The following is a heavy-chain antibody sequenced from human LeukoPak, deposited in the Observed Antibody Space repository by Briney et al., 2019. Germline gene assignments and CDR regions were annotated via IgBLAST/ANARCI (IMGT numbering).Heavy chain of an antibody. J-gene: IGHJ4*02. CDR3: ASLYNDYGDY. CDR1: GFTFRNHG. CDR2: IIGTGDST. V-gene: IGHV3-23*01. Sequence: GGSLRLSSAASGFTFRNHGMSWVRQAPGKGLEWVSGIIGTGDSTFYADPVKGRFTISRDNSRNTLYLHMNSLRVDDTAVYYCASLYNDYGDYWGQGALVTVSS. D-gene: IGHD5-24*01.